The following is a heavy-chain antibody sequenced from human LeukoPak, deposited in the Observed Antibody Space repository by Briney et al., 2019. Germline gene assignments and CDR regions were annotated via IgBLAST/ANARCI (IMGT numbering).Heavy chain of an antibody. Sequence: GGSLRLSCSASGFTFSNYEMNWVRQAPGKGLQWVSYIASSGSTIYYADSVKGRFTISRDNAKSSLYLQMNSLRADDTAVYYCATSRGYFFRWFQHWGQGTLVTVSS. CDR1: GFTFSNYE. CDR3: ATSRGYFFRWFQH. J-gene: IGHJ1*01. V-gene: IGHV3-48*03. D-gene: IGHD3-22*01. CDR2: IASSGSTI.